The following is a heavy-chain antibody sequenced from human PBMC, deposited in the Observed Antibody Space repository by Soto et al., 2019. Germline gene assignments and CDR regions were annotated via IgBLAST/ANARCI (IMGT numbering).Heavy chain of an antibody. V-gene: IGHV3-74*01. J-gene: IGHJ4*02. CDR1: GFAFSLSW. Sequence: PGGSLRLSCAASGFAFSLSWMHWVRQGPGNRPIWVSRINSDGSITTYADSVKGRFTISSDNSKKTLYFQMNSLIAADMAVYYCARERGGFYYFDYWGQGTLVTVSS. CDR2: INSDGSIT. CDR3: ARERGGFYYFDY. D-gene: IGHD3-16*01.